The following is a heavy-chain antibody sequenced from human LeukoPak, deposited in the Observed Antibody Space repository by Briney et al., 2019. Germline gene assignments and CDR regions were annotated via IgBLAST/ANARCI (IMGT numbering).Heavy chain of an antibody. CDR1: GYTFTSYY. Sequence: ASVKVSCKASGYTFTSYYMHWVRQAPGQGLEWMGIINPSGGSTSYAQKFQGRVTMTRDTSTSTVYMELSSLRSEDTAVYYCARAGYYDFWSGYYTGPGSWFDPWGQGTLVTVSS. V-gene: IGHV1-46*01. CDR3: ARAGYYDFWSGYYTGPGSWFDP. D-gene: IGHD3-3*01. J-gene: IGHJ5*02. CDR2: INPSGGST.